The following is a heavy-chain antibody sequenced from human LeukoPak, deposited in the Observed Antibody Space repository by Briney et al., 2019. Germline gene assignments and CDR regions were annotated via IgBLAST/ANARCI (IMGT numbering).Heavy chain of an antibody. D-gene: IGHD3-10*01. V-gene: IGHV3-30*18. CDR1: GFTFSSYG. CDR2: ISNDGSNK. CDR3: AKGRGAFDI. Sequence: GGSLRLSCVASGFTFSSYGMHWVRQAPGRGLEWVAVISNDGSNKYYADSVKGRFTISRDNSKNTLYLQMNSLRAEDTAVYYCAKGRGAFDIWGQGTMVTVSS. J-gene: IGHJ3*02.